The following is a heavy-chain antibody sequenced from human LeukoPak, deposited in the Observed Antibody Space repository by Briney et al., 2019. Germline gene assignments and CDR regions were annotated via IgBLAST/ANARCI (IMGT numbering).Heavy chain of an antibody. CDR2: ISSSSSYI. Sequence: GGSLRLSCAASGFTFSSYSMNWVRQAPGKGLEWVSSISSSSSYIYYADSVKGRFTISRDNAKNSLYLQMNSLRADDTAVYYCARDKIVGATKFDYWGQGTLVTVSS. J-gene: IGHJ4*02. D-gene: IGHD1-26*01. V-gene: IGHV3-21*01. CDR1: GFTFSSYS. CDR3: ARDKIVGATKFDY.